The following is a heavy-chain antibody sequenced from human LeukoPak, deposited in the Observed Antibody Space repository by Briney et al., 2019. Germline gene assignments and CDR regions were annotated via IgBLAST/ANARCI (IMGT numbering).Heavy chain of an antibody. J-gene: IGHJ6*03. Sequence: SVKVSCKASGGTFSSYAISWVRQAPGQGLEWMGGIIPIFGTANYAQKFQGRVTITADESTSTAYMELSSLRSEDTAVYYCARFLKSREDYYYYMDVWGKGTTVTVSS. CDR2: IIPIFGTA. V-gene: IGHV1-69*13. CDR3: ARFLKSREDYYYYMDV. CDR1: GGTFSSYA. D-gene: IGHD1-26*01.